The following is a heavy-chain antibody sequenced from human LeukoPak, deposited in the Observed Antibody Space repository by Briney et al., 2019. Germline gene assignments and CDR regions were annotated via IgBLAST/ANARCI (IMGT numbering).Heavy chain of an antibody. D-gene: IGHD3-16*01. CDR2: ISSSSSYI. J-gene: IGHJ4*02. CDR3: AREGRLRGGYYFDY. CDR1: GFTFSSYS. Sequence: GGSLRLSCAASGFTFSSYSMNWVRQAPGKGLEWVSSISSSSSYIYYADSVKGRFTFSRDNAKNSLYLQMNSLRAEDTAVYYCAREGRLRGGYYFDYWGQGTLVTVSS. V-gene: IGHV3-21*01.